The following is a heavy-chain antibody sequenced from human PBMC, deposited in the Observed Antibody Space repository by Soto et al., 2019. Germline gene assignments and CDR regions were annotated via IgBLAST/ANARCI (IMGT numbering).Heavy chain of an antibody. D-gene: IGHD3-22*01. J-gene: IGHJ4*02. CDR1: GGSMNSGDYF. V-gene: IGHV4-30-4*01. Sequence: QVQLQVSGPGLLKPSQTLSLTCTVSGGSMNSGDYFWTWIRHPPGKGLEWIGNTRTNGEAYYRPALKSRVSIPVDASKDQFALRLESVTAADTAVYYCARDERSEPSGVFYSSLWGQGMLVTVAS. CDR2: TRTNGEA. CDR3: ARDERSEPSGVFYSSL.